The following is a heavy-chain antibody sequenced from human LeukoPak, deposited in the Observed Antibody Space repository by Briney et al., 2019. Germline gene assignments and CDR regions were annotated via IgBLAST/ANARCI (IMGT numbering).Heavy chain of an antibody. CDR2: ISSSSSYI. V-gene: IGHV3-21*01. J-gene: IGHJ4*02. D-gene: IGHD6-13*01. CDR1: GFTFSSYS. Sequence: GGSLRLSCAASGFTFSSYSMNWVRQAPGKGLEWVSSISSSSSYIYYADSVKGRFTISRDNAKNSLYLQMNSLRAEDTAVYYCARGSSSSYLFDYWGQGTLVTVSS. CDR3: ARGSSSSYLFDY.